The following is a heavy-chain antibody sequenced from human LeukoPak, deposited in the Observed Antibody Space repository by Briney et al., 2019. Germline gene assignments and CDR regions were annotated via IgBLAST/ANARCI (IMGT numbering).Heavy chain of an antibody. CDR3: ARTPIVGATFDAFDI. Sequence: GGSLRLSCAASAFSLNAYNMSWVRQAPGKGLEWVANIKQDGSEKYYVDSVKGRFTISRDNAKNSLYLQMNSLRAEDTAVYYCARTPIVGATFDAFDIWGQGTMVTVSS. J-gene: IGHJ3*02. CDR1: AFSLNAYN. D-gene: IGHD1-26*01. V-gene: IGHV3-7*01. CDR2: IKQDGSEK.